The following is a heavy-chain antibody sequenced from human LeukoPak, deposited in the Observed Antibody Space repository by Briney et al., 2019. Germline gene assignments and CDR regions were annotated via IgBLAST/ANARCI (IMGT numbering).Heavy chain of an antibody. J-gene: IGHJ4*02. CDR1: GGSFSGCY. CDR2: IIHSGSS. CDR3: ARGHSSVVTAIPYYFDY. D-gene: IGHD2-21*02. Sequence: SETLSLTCAVYGGSFSGCYWSWIRQPPGKGLEWIGEIIHSGSSNYNPSLKSRVTISVDTSKNQVSLKLSSVTAADTAVYYCARGHSSVVTAIPYYFDYWGQGTLVTVSS. V-gene: IGHV4-34*01.